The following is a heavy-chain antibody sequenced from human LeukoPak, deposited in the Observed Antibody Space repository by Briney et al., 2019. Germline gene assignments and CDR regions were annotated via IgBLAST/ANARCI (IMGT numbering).Heavy chain of an antibody. D-gene: IGHD6-6*01. V-gene: IGHV3-23*01. Sequence: PGGSLRLSCAASGFTFSSYAMSWVRQAPGKGLEWVSAISGSGGSTYYADSVKGRFTISRDNSKNTLYLQMNSLRAEDTAVYYCAKEAGGIAARPVVGEYFQHWGQGTLVTVSS. CDR2: ISGSGGST. CDR1: GFTFSSYA. CDR3: AKEAGGIAARPVVGEYFQH. J-gene: IGHJ1*01.